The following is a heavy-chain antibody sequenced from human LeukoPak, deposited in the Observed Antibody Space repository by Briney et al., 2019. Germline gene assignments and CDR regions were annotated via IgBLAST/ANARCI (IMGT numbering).Heavy chain of an antibody. Sequence: PGGSLRLSCAASGFTFSSYGMHWVRQAPGKGLEWVAVIWYDGSNKYYADSVKGRFTISRDNSKNTLYLQMNSLRAEDTAVYYCTTGWGLLLPYWGQGTLVTVSS. CDR1: GFTFSSYG. CDR2: IWYDGSNK. CDR3: TTGWGLLLPY. D-gene: IGHD2/OR15-2a*01. V-gene: IGHV3-33*01. J-gene: IGHJ4*02.